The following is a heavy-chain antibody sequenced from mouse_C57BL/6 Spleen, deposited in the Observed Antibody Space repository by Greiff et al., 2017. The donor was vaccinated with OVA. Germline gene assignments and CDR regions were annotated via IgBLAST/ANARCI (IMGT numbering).Heavy chain of an antibody. CDR2: ISSGSSTI. D-gene: IGHD4-1*01. J-gene: IGHJ2*01. Sequence: EVQLQQSGGGLVKPGGSLKLSCAASGFTFSDYGMHWVRQAPEKGLEWVAYISSGSSTIYYADTVKGRFTISRDNAKNTLFLQMTSLRSEDTAMYYCARTNWDDWFDYWGQGTTLTVSS. V-gene: IGHV5-17*01. CDR1: GFTFSDYG. CDR3: ARTNWDDWFDY.